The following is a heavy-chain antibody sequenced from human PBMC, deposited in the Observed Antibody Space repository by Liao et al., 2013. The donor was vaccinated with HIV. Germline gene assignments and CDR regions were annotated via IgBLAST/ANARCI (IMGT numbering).Heavy chain of an antibody. CDR2: IYYSGST. D-gene: IGHD2-2*01. V-gene: IGHV4-61*01. J-gene: IGHJ3*02. CDR1: GGSISSSSYY. Sequence: QVQLQESGPGLVKPSETLSLTCTVSGGSISSSSYYWSWIRQPPGKGLEWIGYIYYSGSTNYNPSLKSRVTISVDTSKNQFSLKLSSVTAADTAVYYCARDFAFYCSSTSCYHDAFDIWAKGQWSPSLQ. CDR3: ARDFAFYCSSTSCYHDAFDI.